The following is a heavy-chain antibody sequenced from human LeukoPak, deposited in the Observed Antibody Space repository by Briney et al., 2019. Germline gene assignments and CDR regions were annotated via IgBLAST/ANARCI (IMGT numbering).Heavy chain of an antibody. J-gene: IGHJ3*02. Sequence: GGSLRLSCAASGFTFSSYSMNWVRQAPGKGLEWVSSISSSSSYIYYADSVKGRFTISRDNAKNSLYLQMNSLRAEDTAVYYCARVARRSSSWYFAFDIWGQGTMVTVSS. CDR2: ISSSSSYI. CDR3: ARVARRSSSWYFAFDI. CDR1: GFTFSSYS. V-gene: IGHV3-21*01. D-gene: IGHD6-13*01.